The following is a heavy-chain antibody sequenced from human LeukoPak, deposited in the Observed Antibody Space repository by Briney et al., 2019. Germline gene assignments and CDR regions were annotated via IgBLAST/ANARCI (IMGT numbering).Heavy chain of an antibody. CDR1: GFTFSSHA. Sequence: GGSLRLSCAASGFTFSSHAMSWARQAPGKGLAWVSAISGRGANTYYADSVKGRFTISRDNSKNTLYLQMNSLRAEDTAIYYCVKDMEYYYDSSDYSPYYSYYMDVWGKGTTVTVSS. CDR2: ISGRGANT. J-gene: IGHJ6*03. D-gene: IGHD3-22*01. CDR3: VKDMEYYYDSSDYSPYYSYYMDV. V-gene: IGHV3-23*01.